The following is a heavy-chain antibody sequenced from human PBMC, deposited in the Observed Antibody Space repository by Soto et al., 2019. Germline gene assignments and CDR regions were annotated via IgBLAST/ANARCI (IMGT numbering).Heavy chain of an antibody. J-gene: IGHJ4*02. Sequence: SVKVSCKASGGTFSSYSISWVRHAPGQGLEWMGGIIPIFGTANYAQKFQGRVTITADESTSTAYMELSSLRSEDTAVYYCARVSSSWYGAYYFDYWGQGTLVTVSS. D-gene: IGHD6-13*01. CDR3: ARVSSSWYGAYYFDY. CDR1: GGTFSSYS. V-gene: IGHV1-69*13. CDR2: IIPIFGTA.